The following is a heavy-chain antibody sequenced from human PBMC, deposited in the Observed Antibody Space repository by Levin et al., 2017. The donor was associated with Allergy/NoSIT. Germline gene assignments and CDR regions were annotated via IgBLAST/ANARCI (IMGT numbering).Heavy chain of an antibody. CDR1: GYSISSGYY. V-gene: IGHV4-38-2*01. Sequence: SETLSLTCAVSGYSISSGYYWGWIRQPPGKGLEWIGSIYHSGSTYYNPSLKSRVTISVDTSKNQFSLKLSSVTAADTAVYYCARALRVGWFDPWGQGTLVTVSS. CDR2: IYHSGST. J-gene: IGHJ5*02. CDR3: ARALRVGWFDP.